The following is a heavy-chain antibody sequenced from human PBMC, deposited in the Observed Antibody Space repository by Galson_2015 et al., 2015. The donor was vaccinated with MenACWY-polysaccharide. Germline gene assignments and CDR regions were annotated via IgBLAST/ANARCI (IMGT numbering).Heavy chain of an antibody. J-gene: IGHJ3*02. V-gene: IGHV1-8*01. Sequence: SVKVSCKASGYTFTNYDINWVRQATGQGLEWMGWMNPNSGNTGYAQKFQGRVTMTSSSAMTTAYMELSSLRSEDTAVYYCTRFSAYFHDNSGSFDAFDIWGQGTMVTVSS. CDR2: MNPNSGNT. CDR1: GYTFTNYD. CDR3: TRFSAYFHDNSGSFDAFDI. D-gene: IGHD3-22*01.